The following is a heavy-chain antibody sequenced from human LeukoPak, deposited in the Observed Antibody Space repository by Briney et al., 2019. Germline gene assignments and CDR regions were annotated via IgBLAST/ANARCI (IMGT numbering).Heavy chain of an antibody. CDR1: AGSISSSSYY. V-gene: IGHV4-39*07. Sequence: PSETLSLTCTVSAGSISSSSYYWGWIRQPPGKGLEWIGSIYYSGSTYYNPSLKSRVTISVDTSKNQFSLKLSSVTAADTAVYYCARDPKQQLVPYYFDYWGQGTLVTVSS. J-gene: IGHJ4*02. CDR2: IYYSGST. CDR3: ARDPKQQLVPYYFDY. D-gene: IGHD6-13*01.